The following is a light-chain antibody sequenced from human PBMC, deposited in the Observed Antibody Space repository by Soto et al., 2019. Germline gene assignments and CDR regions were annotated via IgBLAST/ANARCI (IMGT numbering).Light chain of an antibody. CDR3: QQYNSFSRT. CDR1: QSISNW. Sequence: DIHMAHSRSTLASSLVARVSVTCRASQSISNWLAWYQQKPGKAPKLLIYDASSLESGVPSRFSGSRSGTEFTLTISSLQPADFATYYCQQYNSFSRTFGQGTKVDIK. J-gene: IGKJ1*01. V-gene: IGKV1-5*01. CDR2: DAS.